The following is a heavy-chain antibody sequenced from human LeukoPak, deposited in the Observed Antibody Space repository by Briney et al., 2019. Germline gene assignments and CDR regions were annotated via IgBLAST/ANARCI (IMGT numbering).Heavy chain of an antibody. J-gene: IGHJ6*02. D-gene: IGHD6-13*01. CDR1: GYTFASYG. V-gene: IGHV1-18*01. CDR2: ISAYNGNT. CDR3: ARVGDIAAAGTFGGMGV. Sequence: ASVKVSCKASGYTFASYGISWVRQAPGQGLEWMGLISAYNGNTNYAQKLQGRVTMTTDTSTSTAYMELRSLRSDDTAVYYCARVGDIAAAGTFGGMGVWGQGTTVTVSS.